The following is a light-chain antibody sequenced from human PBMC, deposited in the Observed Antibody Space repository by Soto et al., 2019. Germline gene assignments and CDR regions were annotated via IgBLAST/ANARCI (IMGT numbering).Light chain of an antibody. CDR3: QQYDNFPRT. CDR2: GAS. Sequence: EIVLTQSPGTLSLSPGERATLSCRASQSISSNYLAWHQQKPGQAPRLLIYGASNRATGVPDKFSGSGSGTDFTLTIARLEPEDFALYYCQQYDNFPRTFGPGAKVEFK. CDR1: QSISSNY. V-gene: IGKV3-20*01. J-gene: IGKJ1*01.